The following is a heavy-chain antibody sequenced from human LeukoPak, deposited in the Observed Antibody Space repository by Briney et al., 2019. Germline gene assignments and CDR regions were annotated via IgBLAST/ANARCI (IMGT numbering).Heavy chain of an antibody. CDR2: IYYSGST. CDR3: ARHPQYYYDSSGYVDY. Sequence: SETLSLTCTVSGGSISSSRYYWGWIRQPPGKGLEWIASIYYSGSTYYNPSLKSRVTISVDTSKNQFSLKLSSVTAADTAVYYCARHPQYYYDSSGYVDYWGQGTLVTVSS. CDR1: GGSISSSRYY. V-gene: IGHV4-39*01. D-gene: IGHD3-22*01. J-gene: IGHJ4*02.